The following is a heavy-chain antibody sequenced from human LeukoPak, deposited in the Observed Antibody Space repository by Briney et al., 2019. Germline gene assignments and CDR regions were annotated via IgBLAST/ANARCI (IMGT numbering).Heavy chain of an antibody. CDR3: AKDLSGSGWPIDY. V-gene: IGHV3-23*01. J-gene: IGHJ4*02. Sequence: GGSLRLSCAASGFTFSSYAMSWVRQAPGKGLEWVSAISGRGDNTYYADSVKGRFTISRENSKNTLYLQMNSLRAEDTAVYYCAKDLSGSGWPIDYWGQGTLVTVSS. CDR2: ISGRGDNT. D-gene: IGHD6-19*01. CDR1: GFTFSSYA.